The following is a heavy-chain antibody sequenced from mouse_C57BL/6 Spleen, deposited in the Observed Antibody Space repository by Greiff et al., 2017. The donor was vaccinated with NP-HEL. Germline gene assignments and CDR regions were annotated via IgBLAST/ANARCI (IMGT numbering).Heavy chain of an antibody. Sequence: VQGVESGPGLVAPSQSLSITCTVSGFSLTSYAISWVRQPPGKGLEWLGVIWTGGGTNYNSALKSRLSISKDNSKSQVFLKMNSLQTDDTARYYCAGNYGSSYGAMDYWGQGTSVTVSS. J-gene: IGHJ4*01. D-gene: IGHD1-1*01. V-gene: IGHV2-9-1*01. CDR3: AGNYGSSYGAMDY. CDR1: GFSLTSYA. CDR2: IWTGGGT.